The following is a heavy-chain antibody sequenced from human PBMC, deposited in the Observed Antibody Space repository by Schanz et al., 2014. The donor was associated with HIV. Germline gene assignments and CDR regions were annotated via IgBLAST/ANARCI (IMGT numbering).Heavy chain of an antibody. J-gene: IGHJ6*02. CDR1: GFSFSTYG. D-gene: IGHD3-16*01. CDR3: ARVANWDYYSMDV. CDR2: ISYDGSNK. V-gene: IGHV3-30*03. Sequence: QVQLVESGGGVVQPGRSLRLSCAASGFSFSTYGMHWVRQAPGKGLEWVAFISYDGSNKYYADSVKGRFTISRDNSKNTLFLQMNSLRGEDTAVYYCARVANWDYYSMDVWGRGTTVTVSS.